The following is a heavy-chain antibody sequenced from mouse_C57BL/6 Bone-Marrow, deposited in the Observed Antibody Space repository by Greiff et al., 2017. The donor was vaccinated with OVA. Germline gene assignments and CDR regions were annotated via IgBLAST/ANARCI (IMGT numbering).Heavy chain of an antibody. J-gene: IGHJ3*01. CDR2: IDPSDSYT. D-gene: IGHD1-1*01. V-gene: IGHV1-69*01. CDR1: GYTFTSYW. Sequence: QVQLQQSGAELVMPGASVKLSCKASGYTFTSYWMHWVKQRPGQGLEWIGEIDPSDSYTNYNQKFKGKSTLTVDKSSSTAYMQLSSLTSEDSAVYYCARRYYGSSLAWFAYWGQGTLVTVSA. CDR3: ARRYYGSSLAWFAY.